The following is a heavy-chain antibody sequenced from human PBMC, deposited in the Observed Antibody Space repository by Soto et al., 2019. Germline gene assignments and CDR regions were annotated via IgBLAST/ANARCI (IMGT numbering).Heavy chain of an antibody. D-gene: IGHD1-20*01. J-gene: IGHJ6*02. CDR2: IYPGDSDT. Sequence: PGESLKISCKGSGYSFISYWIGWVRQMPGKVLEWMGIIYPGDSDTRYSPSFQGQVTISVDKSISIAYLQWSSLKASDTAMYYCARHALPGGVTGHGMDVWGQGXTVTGSS. CDR1: GYSFISYW. V-gene: IGHV5-51*01. CDR3: ARHALPGGVTGHGMDV.